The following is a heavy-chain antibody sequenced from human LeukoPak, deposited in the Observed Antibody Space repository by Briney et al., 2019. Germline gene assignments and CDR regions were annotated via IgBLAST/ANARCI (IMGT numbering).Heavy chain of an antibody. D-gene: IGHD1-26*01. Sequence: PSETLSLNCTVSLYAMNSGYYWGWLRQSPGKGLEWIGSMHHSGSTDYHPSLRRRVTITGDTSENHFSLKLTSLTVADTAIYYCARGGGRATSYRFDYWGQGVLVTVSS. V-gene: IGHV4-38-2*02. CDR1: LYAMNSGYY. J-gene: IGHJ4*02. CDR2: MHHSGST. CDR3: ARGGGRATSYRFDY.